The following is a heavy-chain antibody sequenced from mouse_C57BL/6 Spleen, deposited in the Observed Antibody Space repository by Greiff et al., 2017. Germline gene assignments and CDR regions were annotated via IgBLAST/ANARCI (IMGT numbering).Heavy chain of an antibody. J-gene: IGHJ2*01. V-gene: IGHV1-85*01. Sequence: VQLQQSGPELVKPGASVKLSCKASGYTFTSSDINWVKQRPGQGLEWIGWFYPRDGSTKYNEKFKGKATLTVDTSSSTAYMELHSLTSEDSAVYFCARRDDSNYDVDYWGQGTTLTVSS. CDR3: ARRDDSNYDVDY. CDR2: FYPRDGST. D-gene: IGHD2-5*01. CDR1: GYTFTSSD.